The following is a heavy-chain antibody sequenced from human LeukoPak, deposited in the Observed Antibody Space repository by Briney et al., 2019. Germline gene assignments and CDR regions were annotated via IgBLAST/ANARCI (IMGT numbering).Heavy chain of an antibody. Sequence: GGSLRLSCAASGFTFSSYSMNWVRQAPGKGLEWVSYISRSSGTIHYADSVKGRFTISRDNAKNSLYLQMNSLRAEDTAVYYCAIPLSIVGGPFDYWGQGTLVTVSS. V-gene: IGHV3-48*04. J-gene: IGHJ4*02. CDR3: AIPLSIVGGPFDY. CDR2: ISRSSGTI. D-gene: IGHD1-26*01. CDR1: GFTFSSYS.